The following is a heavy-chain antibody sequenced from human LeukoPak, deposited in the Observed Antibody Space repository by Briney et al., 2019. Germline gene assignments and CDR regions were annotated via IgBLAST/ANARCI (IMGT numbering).Heavy chain of an antibody. Sequence: GGSLRLSCAASGFTFDDYAMHWVRQAPGKGLEWVSGISWNSGSIGYADSVKGRFIISRDNARNSLYLQMNNLRAEDTAVYYCARPRGCGSARCNNFDSWGQGTLVTVSS. D-gene: IGHD2-2*01. J-gene: IGHJ4*02. CDR3: ARPRGCGSARCNNFDS. CDR2: ISWNSGSI. CDR1: GFTFDDYA. V-gene: IGHV3-9*01.